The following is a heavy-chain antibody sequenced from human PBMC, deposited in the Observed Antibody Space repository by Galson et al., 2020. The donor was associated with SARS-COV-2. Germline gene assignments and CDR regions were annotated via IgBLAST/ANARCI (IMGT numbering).Heavy chain of an antibody. J-gene: IGHJ6*02. Sequence: QAGGSLRLSCAASGFTVSSNYMSWVRQAPGKGLEWVSVIYSGGSTYYADSVKGRFTISRDNSKNTLYLQMNSLRAEDTAVYYCATQTGSYYYGMDVWGQGTTVTVSS. CDR2: IYSGGST. CDR1: GFTVSSNY. CDR3: ATQTGSYYYGMDV. D-gene: IGHD3-9*01. V-gene: IGHV3-66*01.